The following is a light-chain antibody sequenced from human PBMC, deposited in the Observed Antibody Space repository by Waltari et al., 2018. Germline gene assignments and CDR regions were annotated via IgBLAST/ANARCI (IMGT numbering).Light chain of an antibody. Sequence: DIQMTQSPSSLSAYTGDRVTITCRASQGISNSLAWCQQKPGNAPTLLLSDSSRLETGVPSRFTGSRSGTDYTLTISSLQPEDFASYYCQQYYSIPLTFGGGTKVEIK. J-gene: IGKJ4*01. V-gene: IGKV1-NL1*01. CDR2: DSS. CDR3: QQYYSIPLT. CDR1: QGISNS.